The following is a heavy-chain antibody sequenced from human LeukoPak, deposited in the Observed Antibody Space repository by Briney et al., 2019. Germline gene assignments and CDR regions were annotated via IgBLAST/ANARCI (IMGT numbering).Heavy chain of an antibody. D-gene: IGHD6-13*01. CDR1: GFTFSNYG. Sequence: PGGSLRLSCAASGFTFSNYGMSWVRQAPGRGLEWVSAIGSGGINTYYGDSVKGRFTISRDNSKNTLYLQMNSLRAEDTAVYYCAKILSAAGLDYWGQGTLVTVSS. J-gene: IGHJ4*02. V-gene: IGHV3-23*01. CDR3: AKILSAAGLDY. CDR2: IGSGGINT.